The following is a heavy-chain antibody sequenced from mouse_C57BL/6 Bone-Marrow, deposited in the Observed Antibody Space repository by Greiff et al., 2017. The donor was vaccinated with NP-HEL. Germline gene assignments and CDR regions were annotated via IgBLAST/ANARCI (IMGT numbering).Heavy chain of an antibody. V-gene: IGHV1-81*01. J-gene: IGHJ2*01. CDR2: IYPRSGNT. Sequence: VKLQQSGAELARPGASVKLSCKASGYTFTSYGISWVKQRTGQGLEWIGEIYPRSGNTYYNEKFKGKATLTADKSSSTAYMELRSLTSEDSAVYFCASKGGYYDSRSYCDCWGQGTTLTVSS. CDR1: GYTFTSYG. D-gene: IGHD1-1*01. CDR3: ASKGGYYDSRSYCDC.